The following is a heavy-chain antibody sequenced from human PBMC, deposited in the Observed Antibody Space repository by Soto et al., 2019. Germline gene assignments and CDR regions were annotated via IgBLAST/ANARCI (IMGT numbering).Heavy chain of an antibody. CDR1: GGSITSSEYY. J-gene: IGHJ4*02. CDR3: ASRPIGWCDFDS. CDR2: IYYSGSS. D-gene: IGHD6-19*01. Sequence: SETLSLTCTVSGGSITSSEYYWAWIRQPPGKGLQFVGTIYYSGSSYSNPSLKSRLSMSVDTSKNQFSLTMKSVTAADTGVYYCASRPIGWCDFDSWGQGTLVTVSS. V-gene: IGHV4-39*01.